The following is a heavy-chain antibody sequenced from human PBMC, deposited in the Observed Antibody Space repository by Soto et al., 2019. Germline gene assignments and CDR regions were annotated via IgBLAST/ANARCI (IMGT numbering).Heavy chain of an antibody. V-gene: IGHV4-39*01. CDR1: GGSISSSSYS. Sequence: SETLSLTYTVSGGSISSSSYSWGWIRQPPGKGLEWIGSIKTSLKSRVTISVDTSKNQFSLKLSSVTAADTAVYYCARQSYYYGMDVWGQGTTVT. J-gene: IGHJ6*02. CDR3: ARQSYYYGMDV. CDR2: I.